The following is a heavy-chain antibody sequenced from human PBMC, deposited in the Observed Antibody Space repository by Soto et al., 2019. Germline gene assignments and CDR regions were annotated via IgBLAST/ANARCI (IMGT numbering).Heavy chain of an antibody. J-gene: IGHJ4*02. CDR2: ISGSGGST. CDR1: GFTFSSYA. CDR3: AKNHSSSVPKGY. Sequence: EVQLLESGGGLLQPGGSLRLACAASGFTFSSYAMSWVRQAPGKGLEWVSAISGSGGSTYYADSVKGRFTISRDNSKNTLYLQMNCHLTEDSAVYYSAKNHSSSVPKGYWGQGTLVTVSS. D-gene: IGHD6-13*01. V-gene: IGHV3-23*01.